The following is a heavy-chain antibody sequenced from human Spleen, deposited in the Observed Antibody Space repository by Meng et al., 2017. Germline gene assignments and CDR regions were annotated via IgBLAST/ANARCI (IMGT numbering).Heavy chain of an antibody. CDR1: CGSFSYYN. CDR2: INHSGST. J-gene: IGHJ4*02. D-gene: IGHD4-11*01. CDR3: ARGPTTMAHDFDY. V-gene: IGHV4-34*09. Sequence: LQEAGPGQGTPSQNLSLYCVDSCGSFSYYNWRWIRQPPGKGLEWIGEINHSGSTNYNPSLESRATITRDTSQNNLSLKLSSVTAADSAVYYCARGPTTMAHDFDYWGQGTLVTVSS.